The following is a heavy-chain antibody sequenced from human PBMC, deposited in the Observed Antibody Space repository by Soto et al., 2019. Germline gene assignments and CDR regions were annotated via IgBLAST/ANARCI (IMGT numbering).Heavy chain of an antibody. D-gene: IGHD2-8*02. V-gene: IGHV3-48*01. CDR3: ARGGYCTGNRCFDAFYI. CDR2: ILSSSSSI. CDR1: GVTFSSFS. Sequence: GGSLRRSCAASGVTFSSFSFNWVRQAPGKGLEWVSFILSSSSSIYYADSVKGRFVISRDNAKNSLSLQMDSLRGEDTAVYYCARGGYCTGNRCFDAFYIWGQGTMVTVSS. J-gene: IGHJ3*02.